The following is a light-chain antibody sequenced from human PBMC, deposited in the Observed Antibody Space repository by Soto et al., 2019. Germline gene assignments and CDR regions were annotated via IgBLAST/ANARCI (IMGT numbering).Light chain of an antibody. V-gene: IGKV1-39*01. CDR2: RAS. J-gene: IGKJ2*01. CDR3: QQSYSTPYT. CDR1: QSIISY. Sequence: DIQMTQSPSSLSASVGDRVTITCRASQSIISYLNWYQQKPGKAPKLLIYRASSLQSGVTSRYSGSGSGTDFTLTISSLQPEDFATYYCQQSYSTPYTFGQGTKLEIK.